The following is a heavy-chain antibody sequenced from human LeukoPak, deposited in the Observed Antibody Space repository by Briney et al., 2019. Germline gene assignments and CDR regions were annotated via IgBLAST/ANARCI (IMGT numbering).Heavy chain of an antibody. V-gene: IGHV4-59*01. D-gene: IGHD3-3*01. Sequence: SETLSLTCIVSGGSISSYYWSWIRQPPGKGLEWIGYIYYSGSTNYNPSLKSRVTISVDTSKNQFSLKLSSVTAADTAVYYCARGSIFGVVTDLYFDLWGRGTLVTVSS. CDR3: ARGSIFGVVTDLYFDL. J-gene: IGHJ2*01. CDR1: GGSISSYY. CDR2: IYYSGST.